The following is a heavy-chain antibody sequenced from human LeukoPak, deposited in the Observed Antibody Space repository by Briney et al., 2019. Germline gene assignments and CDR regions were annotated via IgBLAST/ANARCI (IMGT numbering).Heavy chain of an antibody. Sequence: SVKVSCKASGGTFSSYAISWVRQAPGKGLEWRGRIIPIFGTANYAQKFQGRVTITTDESTSTAYMELSSLRSEDTAVYYCASPPYDFWSGYQIQEYFQHWGQGTLVTVSS. D-gene: IGHD3-3*01. CDR2: IIPIFGTA. V-gene: IGHV1-69*05. CDR3: ASPPYDFWSGYQIQEYFQH. CDR1: GGTFSSYA. J-gene: IGHJ1*01.